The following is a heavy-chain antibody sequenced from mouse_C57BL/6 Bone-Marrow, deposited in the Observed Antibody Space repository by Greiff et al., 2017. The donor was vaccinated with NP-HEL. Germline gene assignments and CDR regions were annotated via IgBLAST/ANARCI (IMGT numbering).Heavy chain of an antibody. J-gene: IGHJ2*01. CDR3: ARFYDGPY. Sequence: VQLKESGGDLVKPGGSLKLSCAASGFTFSSYGMSWVRQTPDKRLEWVATISSGGSYTYYPDSVKGRFTISRDNAKKTLYLQMSSLKSEDTAMYYCARFYDGPYWGQGTTLTVSS. CDR1: GFTFSSYG. V-gene: IGHV5-6*01. CDR2: ISSGGSYT. D-gene: IGHD2-3*01.